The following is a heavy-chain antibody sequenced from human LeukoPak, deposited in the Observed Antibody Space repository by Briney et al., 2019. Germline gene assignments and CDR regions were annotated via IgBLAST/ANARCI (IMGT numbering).Heavy chain of an antibody. Sequence: GGSLRLSCAASGFTFSSYEMIWVRQAPGKGLEWVSYIGISGNTIYYADSVKGRFTISRDNARNSLYLQMNSLRAEDTAEYFCAREWAPPGIGRYYFDHWGQGTLVTVSS. D-gene: IGHD6-13*01. V-gene: IGHV3-48*03. CDR3: AREWAPPGIGRYYFDH. CDR2: IGISGNTI. CDR1: GFTFSSYE. J-gene: IGHJ4*02.